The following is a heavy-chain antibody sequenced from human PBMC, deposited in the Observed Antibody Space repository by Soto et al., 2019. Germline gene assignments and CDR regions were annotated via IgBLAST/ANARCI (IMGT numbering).Heavy chain of an antibody. V-gene: IGHV4-34*01. Sequence: PSETLSLTCAVYGEAFSGYHWNWIRQSPGKGLEWIGEINESGSTNYKPSLARRVTISVDTSKRQVSLRLRSVTVADAAVYYCARRRRGITMTRATYAMDVWGQGTTVTVYS. CDR2: INESGST. CDR1: GEAFSGYH. CDR3: ARRRRGITMTRATYAMDV. J-gene: IGHJ6*02. D-gene: IGHD2-21*02.